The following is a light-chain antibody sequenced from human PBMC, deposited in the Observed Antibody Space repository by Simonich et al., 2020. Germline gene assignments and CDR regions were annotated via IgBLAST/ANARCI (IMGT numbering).Light chain of an antibody. CDR3: QSYDSSHVV. Sequence: QSVLTQPPSVSGAPGQRVTISCHGSSSNIGAGYDVHWYQQLPGTAPKLPSDGNSNRPAGVPARFSGSNSGTAASLAITGRQAEDEADYYCQSYDSSHVVFGGGTKLTVL. J-gene: IGLJ2*01. CDR1: SSNIGAGYD. CDR2: GNS. V-gene: IGLV1-40*01.